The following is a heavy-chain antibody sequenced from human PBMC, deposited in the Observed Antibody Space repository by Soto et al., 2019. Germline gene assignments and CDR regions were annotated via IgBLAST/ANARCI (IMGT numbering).Heavy chain of an antibody. CDR3: ASLMPDIVVVPAAMSVRDYYGMDV. CDR2: MIPIFGTA. D-gene: IGHD2-2*01. CDR1: GSTFRSYA. Sequence: GXSVKVSCRTSGSTFRSYAIGWVRQAPGQGLEWMGGMIPIFGTANYAQKFQGRVTITADKSTSTAYMELSSLRSEDTAVYYCASLMPDIVVVPAAMSVRDYYGMDVWGQGTTVTVSS. V-gene: IGHV1-69*06. J-gene: IGHJ6*02.